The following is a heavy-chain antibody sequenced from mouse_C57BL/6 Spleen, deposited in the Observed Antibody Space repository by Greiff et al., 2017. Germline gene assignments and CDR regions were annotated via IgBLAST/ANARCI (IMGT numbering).Heavy chain of an antibody. CDR1: GFTFSDYY. V-gene: IGHV5-16*01. J-gene: IGHJ1*03. CDR3: ARDRHYYGSSYGYFDV. CDR2: INYDGSST. D-gene: IGHD1-1*01. Sequence: DVKLVESEGGLVQPGSSMKLSCTASGFTFSDYYMAWVRQVPEKGLEWVANINYDGSSTYYLDSLKSRFIISRDNAKNILYLQMSSLKSEDTATYYCARDRHYYGSSYGYFDVWGTGTTVTVSS.